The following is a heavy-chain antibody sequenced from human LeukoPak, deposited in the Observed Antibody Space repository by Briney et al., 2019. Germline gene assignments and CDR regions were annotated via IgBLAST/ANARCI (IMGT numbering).Heavy chain of an antibody. J-gene: IGHJ4*02. CDR3: AKDRGDSSGHLYYFHY. D-gene: IGHD3-22*01. CDR1: GFTFSTYG. Sequence: PGGSLRLSCAASGFTFSTYGMHWVRQAPGKGLQWVAFIRYDGSNKYYADSVKGRFTISRDNSRNTLYMQMYSLRAEDTAVYYCAKDRGDSSGHLYYFHYWGQGTLVTVSS. V-gene: IGHV3-30*02. CDR2: IRYDGSNK.